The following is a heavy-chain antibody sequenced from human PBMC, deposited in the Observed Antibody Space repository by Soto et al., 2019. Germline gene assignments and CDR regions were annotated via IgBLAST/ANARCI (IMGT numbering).Heavy chain of an antibody. CDR2: IYYSGST. V-gene: IGHV4-30-4*08. Sequence: SETLSLTCTVSGGSISSGGYYWSWIRQHPGKGLEWIGYIYYSGSTYYNPSLKSRVTISVDTSKNQFSLKLSSVTAADTAVYYCARVRFLEWLPRDFDYWGQGTLVTVSS. J-gene: IGHJ4*02. D-gene: IGHD3-3*01. CDR3: ARVRFLEWLPRDFDY. CDR1: GGSISSGGYY.